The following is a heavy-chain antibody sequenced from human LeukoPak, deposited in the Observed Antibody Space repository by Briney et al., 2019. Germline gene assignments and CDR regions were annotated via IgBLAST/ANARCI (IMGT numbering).Heavy chain of an antibody. CDR1: GGSISSSSYY. J-gene: IGHJ4*02. D-gene: IGHD3-10*01. Sequence: SETLSLTCTVSGGSISSSSYYWGWIRQPPGKGLEWIGSIFYSGSTYYNPSLKSRLTISVDTSKNQFSLKLNSVTAADTAVYYCARVSYYGTHYFDYWGQGTLVTVSP. CDR2: IFYSGST. V-gene: IGHV4-39*01. CDR3: ARVSYYGTHYFDY.